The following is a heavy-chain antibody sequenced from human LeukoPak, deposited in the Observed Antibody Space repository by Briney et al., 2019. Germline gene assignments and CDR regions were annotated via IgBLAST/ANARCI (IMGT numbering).Heavy chain of an antibody. V-gene: IGHV7-4-1*02. CDR1: GYTFTSYA. D-gene: IGHD5-18*01. CDR3: ARGPYWGTAMGLFDY. Sequence: GAPVKVSCKASGYTFTSYAMNWVRHVPGQGLEWMGWINTNTGNPTYAQGFTGRFVFSLDTSVSTAYLQISSLKAEDTAVYYCARGPYWGTAMGLFDYWGQGTLVTVSS. J-gene: IGHJ4*02. CDR2: INTNTGNP.